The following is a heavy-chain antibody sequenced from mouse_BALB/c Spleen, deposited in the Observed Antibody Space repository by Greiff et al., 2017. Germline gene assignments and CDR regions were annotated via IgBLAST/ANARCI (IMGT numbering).Heavy chain of an antibody. J-gene: IGHJ1*01. V-gene: IGHV3-6*02. CDR3: ARVPLTGRYFDV. Sequence: EVKLQESGPGLVKPSQSLSLTCSVTGYSITSGYYWNWIRQFPGNKLEWMGYISYDGSNNYNPSLKNRISITRDTSKNQFFLKLNSVTTEDTATYYCARVPLTGRYFDVWGAGTTVTVSS. CDR1: GYSITSGYY. CDR2: ISYDGSN. D-gene: IGHD3-1*01.